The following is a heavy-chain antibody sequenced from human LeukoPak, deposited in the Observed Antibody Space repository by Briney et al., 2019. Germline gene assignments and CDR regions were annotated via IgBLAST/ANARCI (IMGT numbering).Heavy chain of an antibody. CDR1: GFTFSSYT. J-gene: IGHJ4*02. V-gene: IGHV3-21*01. Sequence: PGGSLRLSCAASGFTFSSYTMNWVRQAPGKGLEWVSSISSSSSYIYYADSVKGRFTISRDIAKNSLCLQMNSLGAEDTAVYYCATEPSTVVTRWGQGTLVTVSS. CDR3: ATEPSTVVTR. CDR2: ISSSSSYI. D-gene: IGHD4-23*01.